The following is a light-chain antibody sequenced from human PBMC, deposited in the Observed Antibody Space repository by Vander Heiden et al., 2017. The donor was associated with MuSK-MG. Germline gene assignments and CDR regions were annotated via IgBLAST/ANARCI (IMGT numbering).Light chain of an antibody. CDR3: QLNDSNPLYT. CDR1: QSIETF. V-gene: IGKV1-39*01. Sequence: DIQMTQSPPPLLAAVADTATITCRARQSIETFLNWYQQKQGRAPKLLIYAASNLQSGVPSRFSGSGLGTDFTLTIGSRQLEDFAAYYCQLNDSNPLYTFGRGTKLEIK. CDR2: AAS. J-gene: IGKJ2*01.